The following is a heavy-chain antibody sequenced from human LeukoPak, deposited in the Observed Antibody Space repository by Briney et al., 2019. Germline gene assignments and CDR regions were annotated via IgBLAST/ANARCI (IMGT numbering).Heavy chain of an antibody. CDR2: TYYRSKWIS. J-gene: IGHJ4*02. CDR1: GDSVSSNSAA. CDR3: ARRGTVTTPFDY. D-gene: IGHD1/OR15-1a*01. V-gene: IGHV6-1*01. Sequence: SQTLSLTCAISGDSVSSNSAAWNWIRQSPSRGLEWLGRTYYRSKWISDYAVSVKSRITINADTSKNQFSLQVNSVTPEDTAVYYCARRGTVTTPFDYWGQGILVTVSS.